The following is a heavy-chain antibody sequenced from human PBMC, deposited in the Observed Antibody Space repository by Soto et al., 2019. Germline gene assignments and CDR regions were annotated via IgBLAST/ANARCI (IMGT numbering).Heavy chain of an antibody. J-gene: IGHJ4*02. CDR3: ARPGSN. Sequence: SDTLSLTCTVSGVSISNSSYYWGWIRRPPGKGLEWIGTIYYSGITYYNPSLKSRVTISVDTSKNQFSLKLTSVTAADTAVYYCARPGSNWGQGTLGTGS. V-gene: IGHV4-39*01. CDR2: IYYSGIT. CDR1: GVSISNSSYY.